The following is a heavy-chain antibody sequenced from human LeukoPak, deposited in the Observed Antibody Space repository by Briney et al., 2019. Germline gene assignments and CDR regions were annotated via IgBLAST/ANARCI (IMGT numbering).Heavy chain of an antibody. J-gene: IGHJ3*02. V-gene: IGHV3-23*01. CDR1: GFTFSKNA. Sequence: GGSLRLSCAASGFTFSKNAMSWVRQAPGKGLEWVSAMSGSGDSSYYADSVKGRFTISRDISRNTLYLQMNSLGVEDTAVYYCAKNKWERSGAFDIWGQGTMVTVSS. CDR3: AKNKWERSGAFDI. CDR2: MSGSGDSS. D-gene: IGHD1-26*01.